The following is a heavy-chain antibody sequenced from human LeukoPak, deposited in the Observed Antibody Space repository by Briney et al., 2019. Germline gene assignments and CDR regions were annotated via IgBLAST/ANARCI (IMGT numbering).Heavy chain of an antibody. CDR2: ISSSSSNI. CDR1: GFTFSSYN. Sequence: PGGSLRLSCAASGFTFSSYNMNWVRQAPGKGLEWVSHISSSSSNIQYADSVKGRFTISRDNAKNSLYLQMNSLRDEDTAVYYCARSGDYGDYTGYWGQGTLVTVSS. CDR3: ARSGDYGDYTGY. D-gene: IGHD4-17*01. V-gene: IGHV3-48*02. J-gene: IGHJ4*02.